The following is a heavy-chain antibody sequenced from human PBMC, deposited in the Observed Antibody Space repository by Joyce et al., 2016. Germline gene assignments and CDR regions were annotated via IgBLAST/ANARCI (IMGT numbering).Heavy chain of an antibody. J-gene: IGHJ4*02. Sequence: QVQLVESGGGVVQPGRSLRLSCAASGFSFRTYAMHWVRQAPGKGLEWVAVISYDGVKKYYGDSVKGRFTVSRDNSKNTLFLQTNSLRVEDTAVYYCAREPAFSFDYWGQGTRVTVSS. CDR1: GFSFRTYA. CDR2: ISYDGVKK. D-gene: IGHD1-14*01. CDR3: AREPAFSFDY. V-gene: IGHV3-30*04.